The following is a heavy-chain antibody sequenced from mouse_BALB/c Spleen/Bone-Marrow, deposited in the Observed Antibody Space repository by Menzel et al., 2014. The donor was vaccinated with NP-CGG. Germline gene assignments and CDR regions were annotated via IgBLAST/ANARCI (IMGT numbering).Heavy chain of an antibody. D-gene: IGHD2-4*01. CDR3: ARGYYDYVYAMDY. V-gene: IGHV14-3*02. CDR2: IDPANGNT. CDR1: GFNIKDTY. Sequence: EVKLVESGAELVKPGASVKLSCTASGFNIKDTYMHWVKQRPEQGLEWIGRIDPANGNTKYDPKFQGKATITADTSSNTAYLQLSSLTSEDTAVYCCARGYYDYVYAMDYWGQGTSVTVSS. J-gene: IGHJ4*01.